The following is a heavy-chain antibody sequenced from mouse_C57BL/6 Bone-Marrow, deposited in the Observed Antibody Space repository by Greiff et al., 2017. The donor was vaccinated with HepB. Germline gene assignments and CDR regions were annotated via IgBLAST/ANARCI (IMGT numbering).Heavy chain of an antibody. CDR1: GYSITSGYY. D-gene: IGHD1-1*01. CDR2: ISYDGSN. V-gene: IGHV3-6*01. J-gene: IGHJ2*01. Sequence: EVQLVESGPGLVKPSQSLSLTCSVTGYSITSGYYWNWIRQFPGNKLEWMGYISYDGSNNYNPSLKNRISITRDTSKNQFFLKLNSVTTEDTATYYCARATVVATGDYWGQGTTLTVSS. CDR3: ARATVVATGDY.